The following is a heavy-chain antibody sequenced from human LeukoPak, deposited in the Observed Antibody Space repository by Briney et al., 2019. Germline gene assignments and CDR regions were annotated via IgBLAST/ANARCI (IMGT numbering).Heavy chain of an antibody. D-gene: IGHD3-22*01. V-gene: IGHV4-34*01. Sequence: SETLSLTCAVSGGSFSDYYWNWVRQPLGKGLEWMGEINHSGSTNYNTSLKSRVTISVDKSKNQFSLKLSSVTAADTAVYYCARVYDSNRSGYFDYWGQGTLVTVSS. J-gene: IGHJ4*02. CDR1: GGSFSDYY. CDR2: INHSGST. CDR3: ARVYDSNRSGYFDY.